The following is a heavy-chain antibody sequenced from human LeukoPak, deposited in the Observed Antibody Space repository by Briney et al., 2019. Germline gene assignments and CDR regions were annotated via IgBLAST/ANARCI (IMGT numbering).Heavy chain of an antibody. CDR1: GFTLSRNY. J-gene: IGHJ4*02. CDR2: VSNDGSKK. D-gene: IGHD1-14*01. Sequence: GGSLRLSCAASGFTLSRNYMRWVRQPPGKGLDWVAFVSNDGSKKHYADSVKGRFAISRDNSKNTISFQMNSLRVEDTAMYYCVLSLERPERHYFDLWGQGTMVTVSS. CDR3: VLSLERPERHYFDL. V-gene: IGHV3-30*09.